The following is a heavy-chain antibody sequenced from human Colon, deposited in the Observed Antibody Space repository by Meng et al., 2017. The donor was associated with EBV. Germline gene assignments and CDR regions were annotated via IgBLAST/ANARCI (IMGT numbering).Heavy chain of an antibody. D-gene: IGHD2-21*02. CDR1: GGSLSSRNW. Sequence: QVQPEESGPGLVKPSGTLSLTCAGSGGSLSSRNWWSWVRQPPGKGLEWIGEIYHSGSTNYNPSLKSRVTISVDESKNQFSLRLSSVTAADTAVYYCARVGAYCGGDCYHPRWGQGTLVTVSS. J-gene: IGHJ4*02. CDR2: IYHSGST. V-gene: IGHV4-4*02. CDR3: ARVGAYCGGDCYHPR.